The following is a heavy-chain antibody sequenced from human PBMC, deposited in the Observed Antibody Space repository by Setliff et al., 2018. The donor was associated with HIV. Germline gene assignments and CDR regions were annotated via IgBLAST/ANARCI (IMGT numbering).Heavy chain of an antibody. D-gene: IGHD1-1*01. CDR2: IHTSGRT. CDR1: SESIVSYY. Sequence: SETLSLTCAVSSESIVSYYWNWIRQPPGRGLEWIGYIHTSGRTKHNPSLKSRLTILVDTSKKQFSLRLTSVTAADTAVCYCSRAAYDAVDWLDPWGQGTLVTVSS. V-gene: IGHV4-4*08. CDR3: SRAAYDAVDWLDP. J-gene: IGHJ5*02.